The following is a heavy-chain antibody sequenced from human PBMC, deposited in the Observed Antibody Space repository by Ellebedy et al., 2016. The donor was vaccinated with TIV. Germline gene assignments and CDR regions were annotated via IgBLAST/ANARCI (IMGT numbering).Heavy chain of an antibody. CDR3: ATEINSPLDF. D-gene: IGHD4-11*01. CDR2: ISSSSGTI. J-gene: IGHJ4*02. CDR1: GFDFRYYS. Sequence: GGSLSLSCSASGFDFRYYSMDWVRQAPGKGLEWISYISSSSGTIYYADSVEGRFTISRDNAKNSLFLQMSSLRDEDTAIYYCATEINSPLDFWGQGTLVTVSA. V-gene: IGHV3-48*02.